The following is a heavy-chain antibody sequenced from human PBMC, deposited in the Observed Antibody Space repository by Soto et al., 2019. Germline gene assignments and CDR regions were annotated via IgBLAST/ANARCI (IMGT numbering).Heavy chain of an antibody. CDR3: ARGGSTDYSDAFDI. CDR1: GFPFNDYS. D-gene: IGHD3-22*01. CDR2: ISWDGADT. V-gene: IGHV3-43*01. Sequence: GGSLRLSCAATGFPFNDYSMNWVRQVPGKGLEWVSLISWDGADTYYADSVKGRFTISRDNAKNTLYLQMNSLRADDTAVYYCARGGSTDYSDAFDIWGQGTMVTVSS. J-gene: IGHJ3*02.